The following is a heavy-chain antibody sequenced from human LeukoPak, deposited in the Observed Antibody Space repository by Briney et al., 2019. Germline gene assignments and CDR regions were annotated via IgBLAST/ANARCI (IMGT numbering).Heavy chain of an antibody. CDR3: ACQTYYYDSSGYYRH. V-gene: IGHV4-39*01. J-gene: IGHJ4*02. CDR2: IYYSGST. CDR1: GGSISSSSYY. Sequence: PSETLSLTCTVSGGSISSSSYYWGWIRQPPGKGLEWIGSIYYSGSTYYNPSLKSRVTISVGTSKNQFSLKLSSVTAADTAVYYCACQTYYYDSSGYYRHWGQGTLVTVSS. D-gene: IGHD3-22*01.